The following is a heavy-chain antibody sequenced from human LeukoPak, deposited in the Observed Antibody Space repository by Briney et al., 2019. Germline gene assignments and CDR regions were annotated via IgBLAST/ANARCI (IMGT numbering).Heavy chain of an antibody. V-gene: IGHV3-23*01. D-gene: IGHD2-2*03. Sequence: GGSLRLSCAASGFTFSSYAMSWVRQAPGKGLEWVSAISGSGVSTYYADSVKGRFTISRDNSKNTLYLQMNSLRAKDTAVYYCAKEGLALDIVVVPADYWGQGTLVTVSS. CDR2: ISGSGVST. CDR1: GFTFSSYA. CDR3: AKEGLALDIVVVPADY. J-gene: IGHJ4*02.